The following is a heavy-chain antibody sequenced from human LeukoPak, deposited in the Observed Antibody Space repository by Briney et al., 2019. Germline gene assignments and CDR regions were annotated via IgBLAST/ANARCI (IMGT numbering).Heavy chain of an antibody. J-gene: IGHJ4*02. V-gene: IGHV4-31*03. Sequence: SETLSLTCTVSGGSISSGGYYWSWIRQHPGKGLEWIGYIYYSGSTYYNPSLKSRVTISVDTSKNQFSLKLSSVTAADTAVYYCARVGTVVVPDTYPPPYYFDYWGQGTLVTVSS. CDR2: IYYSGST. CDR1: GGSISSGGYY. D-gene: IGHD2-2*03. CDR3: ARVGTVVVPDTYPPPYYFDY.